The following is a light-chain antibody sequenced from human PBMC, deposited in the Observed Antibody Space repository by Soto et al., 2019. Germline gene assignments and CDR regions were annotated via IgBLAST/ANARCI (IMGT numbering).Light chain of an antibody. CDR3: QQYYSTPDT. Sequence: DIVMTQSPDSLAVSLGERATINCKSSQSVLYSSNNKNYLAWYQLKPGQPPKLIIYWASTRESGVPDRFSGSGSGTDFTLTISSLQAEDVAVYYCQQYYSTPDTFGQGTKLEIK. V-gene: IGKV4-1*01. CDR2: WAS. CDR1: QSVLYSSNNKNY. J-gene: IGKJ2*01.